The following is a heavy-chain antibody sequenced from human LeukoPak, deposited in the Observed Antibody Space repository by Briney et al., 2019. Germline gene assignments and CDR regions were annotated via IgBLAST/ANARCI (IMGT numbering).Heavy chain of an antibody. CDR3: AKSKNSGYEDYYYYYMDV. Sequence: PGGSLRLSCAASGFTFSSYEMNWVRQAPGKGLEWVSYISSSGSTIYYADSVKGRFTISRDNSKNTLYLQMNSLRAEDTAVYYCAKSKNSGYEDYYYYYMDVWGKGTTVTVSS. CDR2: ISSSGSTI. V-gene: IGHV3-48*03. J-gene: IGHJ6*03. CDR1: GFTFSSYE. D-gene: IGHD5-12*01.